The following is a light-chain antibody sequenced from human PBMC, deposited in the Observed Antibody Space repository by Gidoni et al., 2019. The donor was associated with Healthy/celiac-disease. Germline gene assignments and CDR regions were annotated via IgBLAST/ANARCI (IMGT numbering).Light chain of an antibody. CDR2: QDS. CDR1: KLGDTY. V-gene: IGLV3-1*01. CDR3: QAWDSSTVV. J-gene: IGLJ2*01. Sequence: SYELTQPPSVSVSPGQTARITCSEDKLGDTYACWYQQKPGQSPVLVIYQDSNRPSGIPERFSGSNAGNTATLTISGTQAMDEADYYCQAWDSSTVVFGGGTKLTVL.